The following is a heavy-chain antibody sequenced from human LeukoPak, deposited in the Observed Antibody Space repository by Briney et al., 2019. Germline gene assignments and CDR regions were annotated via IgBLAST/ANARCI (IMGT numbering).Heavy chain of an antibody. CDR3: AKEHSVLTMMRGLDS. Sequence: GGSLRLFCAASGFTFSNYALHWVRQAPGKGLEWVSGISVSGGSIYYADSVTGRFTISRDNSKDTLYLQMNSLRVEDTALYYCAKEHSVLTMMRGLDSWGQGTLVTVSS. J-gene: IGHJ4*02. V-gene: IGHV3-23*01. CDR1: GFTFSNYA. D-gene: IGHD3-22*01. CDR2: ISVSGGSI.